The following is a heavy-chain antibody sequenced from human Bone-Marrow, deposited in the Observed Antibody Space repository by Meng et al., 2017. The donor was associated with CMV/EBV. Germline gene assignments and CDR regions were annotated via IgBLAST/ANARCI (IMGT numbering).Heavy chain of an antibody. Sequence: GGSLRLSCAVLGVSVSTNHFNWVRQASGKGLEWVSITYSDGTTQYADSVKGRFTVSRDKSENTLYLHMKSLRGNDTAIYYCAMSDSGGRSFESWGQGTLVTVSS. D-gene: IGHD3-10*01. CDR3: AMSDSGGRSFES. V-gene: IGHV3-53*01. CDR1: GVSVSTNH. J-gene: IGHJ4*02. CDR2: TYSDGTT.